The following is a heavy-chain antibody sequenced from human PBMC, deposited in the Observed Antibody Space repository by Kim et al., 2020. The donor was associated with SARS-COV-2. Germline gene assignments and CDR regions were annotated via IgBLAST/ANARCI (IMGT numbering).Heavy chain of an antibody. Sequence: GGSLRLSCTASGFNFSNYAMHWVRQAPGKGLEWVAAIWSNGINTTYADSVKGRFIISRDNSKKTLYLQMNNLRVEDTAVYYCARFPGTRGWFDPWGQGTLVTVSS. D-gene: IGHD3-10*01. J-gene: IGHJ5*02. CDR2: IWSNGINT. CDR1: GFNFSNYA. CDR3: ARFPGTRGWFDP. V-gene: IGHV3-33*08.